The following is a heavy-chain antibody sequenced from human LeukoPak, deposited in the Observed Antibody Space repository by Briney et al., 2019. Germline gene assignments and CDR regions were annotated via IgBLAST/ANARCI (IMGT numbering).Heavy chain of an antibody. CDR2: IYYSGST. CDR1: GGSISSGGYY. CDR3: ARGRFSSSWRRGWFDP. Sequence: KSSETLSLTCAVSGGSISSGGYYWSWIRQHPGEGLEWIGYIYYSGSTYYNPSLRSPVTISIDTSKNQFSLKLSSVTAADTAVYYCARGRFSSSWRRGWFDPWGQGTLVTVSS. J-gene: IGHJ5*02. D-gene: IGHD6-13*01. V-gene: IGHV4-31*11.